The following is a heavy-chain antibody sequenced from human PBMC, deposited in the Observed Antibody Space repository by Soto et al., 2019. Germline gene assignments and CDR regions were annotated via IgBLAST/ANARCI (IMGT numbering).Heavy chain of an antibody. CDR3: ARMSSSISHGC. D-gene: IGHD2-2*01. CDR2: IRSSGSPT. Sequence: PGGSLRLSCVASGFAFSNYSMNWVRQAPGKGLEWVSYIRSSGSPTYYAGSVKGRFTISRDNAKKSLYLQMNSLRAEDTAVYYCARMSSSISHGCWGQGTLVTVSS. J-gene: IGHJ4*02. CDR1: GFAFSNYS. V-gene: IGHV3-48*01.